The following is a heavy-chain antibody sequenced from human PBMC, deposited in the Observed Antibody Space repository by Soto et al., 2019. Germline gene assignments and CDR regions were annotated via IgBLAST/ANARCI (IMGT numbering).Heavy chain of an antibody. CDR2: FDPEDGET. V-gene: IGHV1-24*01. CDR3: ARIYKNDYGDYSPDY. Sequence: VASVKVSCKVSGYTLTELSMHWVRQAPGKGLEWMGGFDPEDGETIYAQKFQGRVTMTEDTSTDTAYMELRSLRSDDTAVYYCARIYKNDYGDYSPDYWGQGTLVTVSS. D-gene: IGHD4-17*01. CDR1: GYTLTELS. J-gene: IGHJ4*02.